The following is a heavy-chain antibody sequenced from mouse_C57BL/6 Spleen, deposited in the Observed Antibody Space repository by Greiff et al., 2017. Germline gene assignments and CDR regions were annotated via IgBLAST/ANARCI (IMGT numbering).Heavy chain of an antibody. CDR2: ISYDGSN. J-gene: IGHJ3*01. Sequence: EVQLKESGPGLVKPSQSLSLTCSVTGYSITSGYYWNWIRQFPGNKLEWMGYISYDGSNNYNPSLKNRISITRDTSKNQFFLKLNSVTTEDTATYYCARHGAWFAYWGQGTLVTVSA. CDR1: GYSITSGYY. CDR3: ARHGAWFAY. V-gene: IGHV3-6*01. D-gene: IGHD1-1*02.